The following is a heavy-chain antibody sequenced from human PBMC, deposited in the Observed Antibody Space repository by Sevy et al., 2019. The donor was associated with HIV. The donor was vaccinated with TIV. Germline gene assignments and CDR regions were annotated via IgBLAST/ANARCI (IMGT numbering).Heavy chain of an antibody. CDR2: FDPEDGET. J-gene: IGHJ4*02. CDR1: GYTLTKLS. Sequence: ASVKVSCKVSGYTLTKLSMHWVRQAPGKGLEWMGRFDPEDGETIFAQKFQGRVTMTEDTSIDTAYMELSSLRSEDTAVYYCAAAREYYEDSSGYLDYWGQGTLVTVSS. D-gene: IGHD3-22*01. V-gene: IGHV1-24*01. CDR3: AAAREYYEDSSGYLDY.